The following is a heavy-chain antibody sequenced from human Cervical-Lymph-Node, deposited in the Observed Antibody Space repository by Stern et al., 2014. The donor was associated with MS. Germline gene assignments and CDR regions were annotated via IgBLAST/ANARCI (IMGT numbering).Heavy chain of an antibody. V-gene: IGHV2-70*01. D-gene: IGHD2-21*02. CDR1: GFSLSLPGMC. J-gene: IGHJ6*02. CDR3: ARVVTATPDSYHSGVDV. CDR2: IVWDDAK. Sequence: QVTLRESGPALVKSTQTLTLTCTFSGFSLSLPGMCVSWIRQPPGKALAWLALIVWDDAKFYSTSLKTRLSISKDTSKNQVDLTLTNMDPVDTATYYCARVVTATPDSYHSGVDVWGQGTTVIVTS.